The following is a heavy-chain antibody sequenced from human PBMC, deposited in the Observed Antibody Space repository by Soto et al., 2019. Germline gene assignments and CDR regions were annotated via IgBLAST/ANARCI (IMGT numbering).Heavy chain of an antibody. CDR2: VAYTGGT. V-gene: IGHV4-39*01. CDR1: GVSLTGNTYY. J-gene: IGHJ5*01. CDR3: VRRPLKSSGWYDS. D-gene: IGHD6-19*01. Sequence: QMQLQESGPGLVKPSETLSLTCTVSGVSLTGNTYYWGWVRQPPGEGLEWIGSVAYTGGTYENPSLKRRVTISVDTPKNQISLKLTSVTAADTAMYYCVRRPLKSSGWYDSWGRGTRVTVSS.